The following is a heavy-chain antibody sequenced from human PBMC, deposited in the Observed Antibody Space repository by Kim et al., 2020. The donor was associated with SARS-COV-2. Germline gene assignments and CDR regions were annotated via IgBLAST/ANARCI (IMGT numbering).Heavy chain of an antibody. Sequence: SVKVSCKASGGTFSSYAISWVRQAPGQGLEWMGGIIPIFGTANYAQKFQGRVTITADESTSTAYMELSSLRSEDTAVYYCARIPGYGSGSYYKLAYYGMDVSGQGTTV. D-gene: IGHD3-10*01. CDR1: GGTFSSYA. V-gene: IGHV1-69*13. J-gene: IGHJ6*01. CDR2: IIPIFGTA. CDR3: ARIPGYGSGSYYKLAYYGMDV.